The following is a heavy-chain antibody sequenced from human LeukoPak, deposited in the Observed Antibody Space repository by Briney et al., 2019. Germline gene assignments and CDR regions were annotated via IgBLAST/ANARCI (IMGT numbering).Heavy chain of an antibody. J-gene: IGHJ4*02. Sequence: GALRLSCAASGFTFSSYSMNWVRQAPGKGLEWVSSISSSSSYIYYADSVKGRFTISRDNAKNSLYLQMNSLRAEDTAVYYCAVVGGYSYGYPIDYWGQGTLVTVSS. CDR2: ISSSSSYI. D-gene: IGHD5-18*01. V-gene: IGHV3-21*01. CDR1: GFTFSSYS. CDR3: AVVGGYSYGYPIDY.